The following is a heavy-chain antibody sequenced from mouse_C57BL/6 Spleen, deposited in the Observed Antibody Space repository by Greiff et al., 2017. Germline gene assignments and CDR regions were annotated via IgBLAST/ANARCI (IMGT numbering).Heavy chain of an antibody. CDR3: ARPFYYGSSSSYWYFDV. J-gene: IGHJ1*03. CDR2: IYPGDGDT. Sequence: VQLQQSGAELVKPGASVKISCKASGYAFSSYWMNWVKQRPGKGLEWIGQIYPGDGDTNYNGKFKGKATLTADKSSSTAYMQLSSLTSEDSAVYCCARPFYYGSSSSYWYFDVWGTGTTVTVSS. D-gene: IGHD1-1*01. V-gene: IGHV1-80*01. CDR1: GYAFSSYW.